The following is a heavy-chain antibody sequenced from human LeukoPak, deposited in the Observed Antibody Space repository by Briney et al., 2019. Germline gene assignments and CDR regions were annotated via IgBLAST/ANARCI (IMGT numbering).Heavy chain of an antibody. CDR3: ARGTGTGLGIHYGMGV. CDR2: ISYDGSNK. CDR1: GFTFSSYA. V-gene: IGHV3-30-3*01. D-gene: IGHD3/OR15-3a*01. J-gene: IGHJ6*02. Sequence: PGGSLRLSCAASGFTFSSYAMHWVRQAPGKGLEWVAVISYDGSNKYYADSVKGRFTISRDNSKNTLYLQMNSLRAEDTAVYYCARGTGTGLGIHYGMGVWGQGTLVTVSS.